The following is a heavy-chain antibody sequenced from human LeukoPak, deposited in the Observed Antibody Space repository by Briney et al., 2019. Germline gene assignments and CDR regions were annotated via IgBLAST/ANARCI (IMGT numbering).Heavy chain of an antibody. J-gene: IGHJ4*02. CDR2: IRYDGSNK. V-gene: IGHV3-30*02. CDR3: AKGASGATGARYYFDY. D-gene: IGHD1-26*01. CDR1: GFTFSSYG. Sequence: GGSLRLSCAASGFTFSSYGMHWVRQAPGKGLEWVAFIRYDGSNKYYADSVKGRFTISRDNSKNTLYLQMNSLRAEDTAVYYCAKGASGATGARYYFDYWGQGTLVTVSS.